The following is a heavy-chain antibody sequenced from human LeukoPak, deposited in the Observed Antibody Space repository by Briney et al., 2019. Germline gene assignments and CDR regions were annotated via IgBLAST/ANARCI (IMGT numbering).Heavy chain of an antibody. D-gene: IGHD3-22*01. Sequence: PGGSLRLSCAASGFPFNKYAMSWVRQAPGKGLEWVSSISAATGTTYYAGSVRGSFSISRDNSQNTLYLQMNSLRAEDTAVYYCVKRAEDSSGYYLYYFDYCGQGTLVTVSS. V-gene: IGHV3-23*01. CDR1: GFPFNKYA. CDR3: VKRAEDSSGYYLYYFDY. J-gene: IGHJ4*02. CDR2: ISAATGTT.